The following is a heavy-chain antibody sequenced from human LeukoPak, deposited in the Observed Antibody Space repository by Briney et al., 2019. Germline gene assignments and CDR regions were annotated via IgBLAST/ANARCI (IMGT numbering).Heavy chain of an antibody. CDR2: IYTSGST. J-gene: IGHJ3*02. CDR1: GGSISSYY. D-gene: IGHD6-13*01. CDR3: ARDLSSSWPSHDAFDI. V-gene: IGHV4-4*07. Sequence: SETLSLTCTVSGGSISSYYWSWIRQPAGKGLEWIGRIYTSGSTNYNPSLKSRVTMSVDTSKNQFSLKLSSVTAADTAVYYCARDLSSSWPSHDAFDIWGQGTMVTVSS.